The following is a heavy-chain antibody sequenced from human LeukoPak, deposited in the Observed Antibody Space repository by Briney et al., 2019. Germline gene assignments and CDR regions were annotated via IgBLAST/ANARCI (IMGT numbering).Heavy chain of an antibody. Sequence: GGSLRLSCAASGFTFSDYYMSWIRQAPGKGLEWVSYISSSGSTIYYADSVKGRFTISRDNAKNSLYLQMNSLRAEDTAVYYCARSIVEMATITFDYWGQGTLVTVSS. V-gene: IGHV3-11*01. CDR3: ARSIVEMATITFDY. CDR2: ISSSGSTI. CDR1: GFTFSDYY. D-gene: IGHD5-24*01. J-gene: IGHJ4*02.